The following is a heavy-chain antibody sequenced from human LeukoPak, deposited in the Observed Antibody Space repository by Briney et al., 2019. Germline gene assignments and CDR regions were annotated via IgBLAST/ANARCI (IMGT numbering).Heavy chain of an antibody. CDR2: ISGSGYST. CDR1: GFTFSSYA. Sequence: GGSLRLSCAASGFTFSSYAMSWVRQAPGKGLEWVSGISGSGYSTYYADSVKGRFTISRDNAKNSLYLQMNSLRAEDTAVYYCARVLGGVNFPWGRGTLVTVSS. V-gene: IGHV3-23*01. CDR3: ARVLGGVNFP. J-gene: IGHJ5*02. D-gene: IGHD3-16*01.